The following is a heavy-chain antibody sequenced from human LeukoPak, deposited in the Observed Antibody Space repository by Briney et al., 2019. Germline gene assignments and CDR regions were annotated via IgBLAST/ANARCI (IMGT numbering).Heavy chain of an antibody. CDR1: GGSISGDY. Sequence: SETLSLTCTVSGGSISGDYWSWIRQPPGKGLEWIGYISYSGSTNYNPSLKSRVTISVGTSKNQFSLKLSSVTAADTAVYYCCPNYYDSSGYYFDYWGQGTLVTVSS. CDR2: ISYSGST. CDR3: CPNYYDSSGYYFDY. J-gene: IGHJ4*02. V-gene: IGHV4-59*12. D-gene: IGHD3-22*01.